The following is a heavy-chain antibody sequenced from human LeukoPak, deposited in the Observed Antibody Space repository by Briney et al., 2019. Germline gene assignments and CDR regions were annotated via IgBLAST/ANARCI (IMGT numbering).Heavy chain of an antibody. D-gene: IGHD5-24*01. CDR1: GGSFSGYY. Sequence: SETLSLTCAVSGGSFSGYYWSWVRQPPGKGLEWIGEINHSGSTNYNPGPKSRVTISVETPKVQFSLKLSSVTSADTAVYYCARVQRWLQSIDYWGQGTLVTVSS. CDR3: ARVQRWLQSIDY. J-gene: IGHJ4*02. CDR2: INHSGST. V-gene: IGHV4-34*01.